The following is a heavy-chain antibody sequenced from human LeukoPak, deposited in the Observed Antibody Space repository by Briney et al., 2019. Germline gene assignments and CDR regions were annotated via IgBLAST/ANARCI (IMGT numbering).Heavy chain of an antibody. V-gene: IGHV3-23*01. J-gene: IGHJ3*02. Sequence: TGGSLRLSCAASGFTFSNYAMSWVRQAPGKGLEWVSSISGSGGDTYYGDSVKGRFTISRDNSKNTFYLQMNSLRVEDTAVYYCAMRDRGYGLDIWGQGTVVTVSS. CDR3: AMRDRGYGLDI. D-gene: IGHD3-10*01. CDR1: GFTFSNYA. CDR2: ISGSGGDT.